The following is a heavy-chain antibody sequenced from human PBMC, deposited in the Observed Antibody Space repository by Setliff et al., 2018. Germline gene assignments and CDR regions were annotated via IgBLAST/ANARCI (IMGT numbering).Heavy chain of an antibody. CDR2: IHHSGKA. CDR3: ARTGTYRYFDY. CDR1: GGSVRGYY. J-gene: IGHJ4*02. V-gene: IGHV4-59*04. D-gene: IGHD7-27*01. Sequence: PSETLSLTCTVSGGSVRGYYWSWIRQPPGKGLEWIVNIHHSGKAYYNASLKSRVTMSVDTSKTQFSLNLSSVTAADTAVYYCARTGTYRYFDYWGQGALVTVSS.